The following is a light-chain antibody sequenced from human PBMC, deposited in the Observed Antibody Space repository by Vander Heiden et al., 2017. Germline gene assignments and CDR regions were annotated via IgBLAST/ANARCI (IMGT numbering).Light chain of an antibody. V-gene: IGKV1-39*01. Sequence: DIQMTQSPSSLSAAVGDRVTVTCRASQTISNYLNWYQQKPGKAPKLLIYAASTLQSGVPSRFSGSGYGTDFTLTISSRQAEDFAPYYCQLTHNHPPWTFGQGTTVESK. CDR2: AAS. J-gene: IGKJ1*01. CDR3: QLTHNHPPWT. CDR1: QTISNY.